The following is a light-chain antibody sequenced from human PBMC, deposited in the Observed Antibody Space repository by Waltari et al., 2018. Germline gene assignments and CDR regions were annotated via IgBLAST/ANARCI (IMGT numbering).Light chain of an antibody. CDR1: QSISSY. CDR3: QQSYSTPWT. Sequence: DIQMTQSSSSLSASVGDRVTITCRASQSISSYLNWYQQKPGNAPKRLIYAASSLQSGVPSRCSGSGSGTDFTLTISSLQPEDFATYYCQQSYSTPWTFGQGTKVEIK. J-gene: IGKJ1*01. CDR2: AAS. V-gene: IGKV1-39*01.